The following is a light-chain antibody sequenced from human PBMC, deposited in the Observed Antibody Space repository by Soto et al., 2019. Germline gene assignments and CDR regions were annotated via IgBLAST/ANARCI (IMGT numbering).Light chain of an antibody. CDR1: QSLQHNNGNTL. CDR2: LAS. J-gene: IGKJ1*01. CDR3: MQALQTPRT. Sequence: EIVMTQSQLSLTVTPGEPASISCKSSQSLQHNNGNTLLDWYMQKPGQSPQLLIYLASRRAPGAPDRVSGSGSGTDFTLRISTVEADDAAIYYCMQALQTPRTFGQGTKLEI. V-gene: IGKV2-28*01.